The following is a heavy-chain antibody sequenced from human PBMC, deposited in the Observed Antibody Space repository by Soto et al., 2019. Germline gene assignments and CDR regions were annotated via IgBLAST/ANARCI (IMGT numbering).Heavy chain of an antibody. Sequence: QVTLKESGPVLVRPTETLKLTCTVSGFSLNNTRVGVSWIRQPPGKAPEWLAHIFSIDEKSYSTSLRTRITISTDISKGHVVLIITNMNPLDTATYFYGRIPSYGSTWQYYFYYYGMDVWGPGTTVTVSS. CDR2: IFSIDEK. CDR3: GRIPSYGSTWQYYFYYYGMDV. J-gene: IGHJ6*02. D-gene: IGHD2-15*01. CDR1: GFSLNNTRVG. V-gene: IGHV2-26*01.